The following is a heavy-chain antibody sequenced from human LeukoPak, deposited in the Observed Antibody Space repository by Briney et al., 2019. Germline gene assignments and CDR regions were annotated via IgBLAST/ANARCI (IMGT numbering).Heavy chain of an antibody. V-gene: IGHV3-48*01. J-gene: IGHJ4*02. Sequence: GGSLRLSCAASGFTFSSYSMMWVRQAPGKGLEWVSYISSSSTTIHYADSVKGRFTISRDNSKNTLYLQMNSLRAEDTAVYYCPRDLLPAAGEYYFDYWGQGTLVTVSS. CDR1: GFTFSSYS. D-gene: IGHD6-13*01. CDR2: ISSSSTTI. CDR3: PRDLLPAAGEYYFDY.